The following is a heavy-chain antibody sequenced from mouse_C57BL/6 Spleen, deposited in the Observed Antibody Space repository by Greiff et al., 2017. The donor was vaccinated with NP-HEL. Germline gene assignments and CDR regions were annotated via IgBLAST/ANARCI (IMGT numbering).Heavy chain of an antibody. Sequence: EVKLQESGPGLVKPSQSLSLTCSVTGYSITSGYYWNWIRQFPGNKLEWMGYISYDGSNNYNPSLKNRISITRDTSKNQFFLKLNSVTTEDTATYYCAREDYYFDYWGQGTTLTVSS. CDR2: ISYDGSN. CDR1: GYSITSGYY. J-gene: IGHJ2*01. CDR3: AREDYYFDY. V-gene: IGHV3-6*01.